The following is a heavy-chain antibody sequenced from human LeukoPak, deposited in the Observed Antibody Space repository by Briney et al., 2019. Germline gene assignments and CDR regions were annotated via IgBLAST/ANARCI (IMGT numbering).Heavy chain of an antibody. CDR2: ISYDGSNK. D-gene: IGHD3-3*01. Sequence: GGSLRLSCAASGFTFSSYGMHWVRQAPGKGLEWVAVISYDGSNKYYADSVKGRFTISRDNSKNTLYLQMNSLRAEDTAVYYCAKDAYDFWSGSGTRNYYYMDVWGKGTTVTVSS. CDR1: GFTFSSYG. J-gene: IGHJ6*03. V-gene: IGHV3-30*18. CDR3: AKDAYDFWSGSGTRNYYYMDV.